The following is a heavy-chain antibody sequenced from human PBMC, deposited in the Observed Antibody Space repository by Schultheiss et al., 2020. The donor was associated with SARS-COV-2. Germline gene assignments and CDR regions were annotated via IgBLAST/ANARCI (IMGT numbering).Heavy chain of an antibody. CDR3: AKVQVAGNLAFDI. CDR2: ISYDGSNK. CDR1: GFTFSSYA. V-gene: IGHV3-30*04. D-gene: IGHD6-19*01. Sequence: GGSLRLSCAASGFTFSSYAMHWVRQAPGKGLEWVAVISYDGSNKYYADSVKGRFTISRDNSKNTLYLQMNSLRAEDTAVYYCAKVQVAGNLAFDIWGQGTTVTVSS. J-gene: IGHJ3*02.